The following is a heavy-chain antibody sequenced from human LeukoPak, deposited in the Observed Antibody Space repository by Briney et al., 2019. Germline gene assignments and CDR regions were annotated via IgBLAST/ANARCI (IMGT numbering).Heavy chain of an antibody. CDR1: NGSISSFY. Sequence: SETLSLTCTVSNGSISSFYWTWSRQPPGKGLEWMGYIYYTGTTDYNPSLKSRVTISVDPSTTQFSLKLSSVPAADTAVYYCARGYGRYFDYWGQGTLVTVSS. CDR2: IYYTGTT. V-gene: IGHV4-59*01. J-gene: IGHJ4*02. D-gene: IGHD5-18*01. CDR3: ARGYGRYFDY.